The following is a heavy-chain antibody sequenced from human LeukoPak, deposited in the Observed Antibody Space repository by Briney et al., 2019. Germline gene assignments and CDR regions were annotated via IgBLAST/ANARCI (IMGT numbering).Heavy chain of an antibody. Sequence: SETLSLTCTVSGGSISSGDYYWSWIRQPPGKGLEWIGYIYYSGSTYYNPSLKSRVTTSVDTSKNQFSLKLSSVTAAGTAVYYCARELGKVLWFGELPQNWFDPWGQGTLVTVSS. V-gene: IGHV4-30-4*02. CDR1: GGSISSGDYY. CDR3: ARELGKVLWFGELPQNWFDP. CDR2: IYYSGST. D-gene: IGHD3-10*01. J-gene: IGHJ5*02.